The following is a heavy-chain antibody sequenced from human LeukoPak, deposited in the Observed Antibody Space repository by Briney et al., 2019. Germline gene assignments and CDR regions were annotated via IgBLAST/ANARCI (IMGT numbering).Heavy chain of an antibody. Sequence: PSETLSLTCTISGGSVSDYYWSWIRQSPGKGLEWIGYIYHTGSTSYSPSLKSRVTISADTSQNQFSLKLSSMTAADTAVYYCASRKLGNDYWGQGTLVTVSS. CDR3: ASRKLGNDY. CDR1: GGSVSDYY. V-gene: IGHV4-59*02. D-gene: IGHD7-27*01. CDR2: IYHTGST. J-gene: IGHJ4*02.